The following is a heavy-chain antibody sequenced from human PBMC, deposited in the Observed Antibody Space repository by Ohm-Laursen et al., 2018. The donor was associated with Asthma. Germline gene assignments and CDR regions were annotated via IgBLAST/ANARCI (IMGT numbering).Heavy chain of an antibody. CDR3: ARGRSGGCYWGPCDFNSPLDV. V-gene: IGHV3-11*01. CDR1: GFTFSSYW. Sequence: SLRLSCAASGFTFSSYWMSWVRQAPGKGLEWISYISASAGTMYYADSVKGRFTISRDNAKKSLFLHMSSLRAEDTAVYYCARGRSGGCYWGPCDFNSPLDVWGQGTTVTVSS. CDR2: ISASAGTM. D-gene: IGHD2-15*01. J-gene: IGHJ6*02.